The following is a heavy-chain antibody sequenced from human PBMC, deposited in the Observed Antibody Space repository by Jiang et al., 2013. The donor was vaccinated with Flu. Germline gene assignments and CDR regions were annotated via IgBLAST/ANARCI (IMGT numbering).Heavy chain of an antibody. CDR1: GASISNSDW. CDR2: IFHSGST. D-gene: IGHD2-15*01. CDR3: AREVDYSQGWLDP. Sequence: PGLVKPSGTLSLTCTVSGASISNSDWWTWVRQPPGKGLEWIGEIFHSGSTNYNPSLKSRVTISVDKSKNQFSLKLSSVTAADTAVYYCAREVDYSQGWLDPWGQGTLVTVSS. J-gene: IGHJ5*02. V-gene: IGHV4-4*02.